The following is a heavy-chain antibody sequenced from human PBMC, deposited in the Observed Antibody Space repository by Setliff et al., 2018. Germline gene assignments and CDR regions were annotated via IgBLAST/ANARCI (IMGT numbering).Heavy chain of an antibody. D-gene: IGHD3-10*01. CDR2: IYSSGST. CDR3: ARHKSNGSGSYPSLYMDV. Sequence: SETLSLTCTVSGGSISSSYWSWIRQPPGKGLEWIGYIYSSGSTNNNPSLKSRATISVDTSKNQFSVKLSSVTAADTAVYYCARHKSNGSGSYPSLYMDVWGKGIMVTVSS. V-gene: IGHV4-59*08. J-gene: IGHJ6*03. CDR1: GGSISSSY.